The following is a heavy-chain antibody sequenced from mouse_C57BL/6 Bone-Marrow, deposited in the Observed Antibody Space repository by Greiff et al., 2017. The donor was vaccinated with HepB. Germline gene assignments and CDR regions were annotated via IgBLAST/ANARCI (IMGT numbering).Heavy chain of an antibody. D-gene: IGHD1-1*01. Sequence: QVQLQQSGAELARPGASVKLSCKASGYTFTSYGISWVKQRTGQGLEWIGEIYPRSGNTYYNEKFKGKATLTADKSSSTAYMDLRSLTSEDSAVYFCARCPLLPWDWYFDVWGTGTTVTVSS. J-gene: IGHJ1*03. CDR2: IYPRSGNT. CDR1: GYTFTSYG. V-gene: IGHV1-81*01. CDR3: ARCPLLPWDWYFDV.